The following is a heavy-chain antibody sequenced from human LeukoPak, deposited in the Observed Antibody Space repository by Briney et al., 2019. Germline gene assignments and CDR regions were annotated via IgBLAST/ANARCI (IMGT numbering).Heavy chain of an antibody. CDR3: ARERGDPGGYYYYGMDV. V-gene: IGHV4-61*01. CDR2: ISYSGST. CDR1: GGSVSSGSNY. J-gene: IGHJ6*02. D-gene: IGHD4-17*01. Sequence: SETLSLTCTVSGGSVSSGSNYWSWIRQPPGKGLEWIGYISYSGSTNYNPSLKSRVTIDMSKNQFSLRLSSVTAADTAVYYCARERGDPGGYYYYGMDVWGQGTTVTVSS.